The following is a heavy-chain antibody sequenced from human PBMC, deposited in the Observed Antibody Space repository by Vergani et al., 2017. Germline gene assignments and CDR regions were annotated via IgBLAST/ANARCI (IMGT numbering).Heavy chain of an antibody. CDR1: GFTFDDYA. D-gene: IGHD3-10*01. J-gene: IGHJ6*02. CDR3: ARELTLFYVMDV. CDR2: ISWNSGSI. V-gene: IGHV3-9*01. Sequence: EVQLVESGGGLVQPGRSLRLSCAASGFTFDDYAMHWVRQAPGKGLEWVSGISWNSGSIGYADSVKGRFTISRDNAKNSLYLQMNGLTAEDTAVYYCARELTLFYVMDVWGQGTPVTVSS.